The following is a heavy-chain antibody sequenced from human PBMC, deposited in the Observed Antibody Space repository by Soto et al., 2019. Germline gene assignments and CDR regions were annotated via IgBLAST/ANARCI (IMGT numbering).Heavy chain of an antibody. V-gene: IGHV4-59*01. CDR2: IHYSGTT. CDR3: ARYNSYAIDY. Sequence: SETLSLTCTVSGTSISSYYWSWIRQPPGKGLEWIANIHYSGTTTYNTSLASRVTLSVDPSKNQFSLKMTSVTAADRAMYFCARYNSYAIDYWGRGTLVTVSS. J-gene: IGHJ4*02. D-gene: IGHD2-8*01. CDR1: GTSISSYY.